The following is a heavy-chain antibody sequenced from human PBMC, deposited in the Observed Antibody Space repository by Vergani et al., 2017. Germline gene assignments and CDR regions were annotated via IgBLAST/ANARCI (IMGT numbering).Heavy chain of an antibody. CDR2: ISSSSSTI. J-gene: IGHJ6*02. V-gene: IGHV3-48*01. Sequence: EVQLLESGGGLVQPGGSLRLSCAASGFTFSSYAMSWVRQAPGKGLEWVSYISSSSSTIYYADSVKGRFTISRDNSKNTLYLQMNSLRAEDTAVYYCARGAGRRYFDWLPSSNYYYYGMDVWGQGTTVTVSS. CDR3: ARGAGRRYFDWLPSSNYYYYGMDV. CDR1: GFTFSSYA. D-gene: IGHD3-9*01.